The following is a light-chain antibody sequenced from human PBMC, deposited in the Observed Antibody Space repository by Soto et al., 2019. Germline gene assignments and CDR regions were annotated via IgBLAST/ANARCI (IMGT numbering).Light chain of an antibody. CDR2: GAS. CDR3: QQFSSYPLT. J-gene: IGKJ4*01. Sequence: EIVLTQSPATLSLSPGERATLSCRASQSVSSYLAWYQQKPGQAPRLLIYGASSRATGIPDGFSGGGSGTDFTLTISRLEPEDFAVYYCQQFSSYPLTFGGGTKVDIK. V-gene: IGKV3-20*01. CDR1: QSVSSY.